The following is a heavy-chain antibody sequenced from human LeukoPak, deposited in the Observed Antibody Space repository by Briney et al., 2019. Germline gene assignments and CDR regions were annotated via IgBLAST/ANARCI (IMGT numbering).Heavy chain of an antibody. D-gene: IGHD3-22*01. CDR3: ATEPTITMIVVVIPLDY. Sequence: SGGSLRLSCAASGFTFSSYAMSWVRQAPGKGLEWVSAISGSGGSTYYADSVKGRFTISRDNSKNTLYLQMNSLRAEDTAVYYCATEPTITMIVVVIPLDYWGQGTLVTVSS. J-gene: IGHJ4*02. CDR1: GFTFSSYA. V-gene: IGHV3-23*01. CDR2: ISGSGGST.